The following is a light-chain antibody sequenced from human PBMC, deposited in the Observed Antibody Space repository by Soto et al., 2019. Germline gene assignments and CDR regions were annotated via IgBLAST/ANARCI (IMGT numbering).Light chain of an antibody. V-gene: IGKV1-5*03. CDR1: QSISSW. CDR2: KVS. J-gene: IGKJ1*01. Sequence: DIQLTQSPSTLSASLGDRVTTTCRASQSISSWLAWYQQKPGKAPKFLIHKVSTLVSGVPSRFSGSGSGTEFTLTISSLQPDDFATYYCQQYNSYRTFGQGTKVDIK. CDR3: QQYNSYRT.